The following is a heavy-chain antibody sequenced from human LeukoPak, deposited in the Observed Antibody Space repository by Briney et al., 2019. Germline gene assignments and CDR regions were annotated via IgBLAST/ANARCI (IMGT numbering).Heavy chain of an antibody. D-gene: IGHD3-22*01. CDR2: ITPSGST. CDR1: GGSFSCYF. CDR3: ASSFYYDSRDY. J-gene: IGHJ4*02. V-gene: IGHV4-34*01. Sequence: KPSETLSLTCVVYGGSFSCYFWIWIRQPPGKGLEWIGEITPSGSTNYNPSLKSRVSISTDTSKKKLSLRLTSVTAADSAVYYCASSFYYDSRDYWGQGTLVTVSS.